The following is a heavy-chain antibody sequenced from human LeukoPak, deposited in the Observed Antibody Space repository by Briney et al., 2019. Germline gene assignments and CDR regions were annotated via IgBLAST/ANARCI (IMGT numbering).Heavy chain of an antibody. Sequence: ASVKVSCKASGYTFTGYYMHWVRQAPGQGLEWMGWINPNSGGTNYAQKFQGRVTMTRDTSISTAYMELRSLRSDDTAVYYCARKLAGTSLFDYWGQGTLVTVSS. D-gene: IGHD6-19*01. V-gene: IGHV1-2*02. CDR3: ARKLAGTSLFDY. J-gene: IGHJ4*02. CDR2: INPNSGGT. CDR1: GYTFTGYY.